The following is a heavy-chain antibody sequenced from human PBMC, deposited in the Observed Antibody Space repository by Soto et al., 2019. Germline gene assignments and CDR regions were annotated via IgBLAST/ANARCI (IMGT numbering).Heavy chain of an antibody. V-gene: IGHV4-39*01. CDR2: IYYSGST. D-gene: IGHD2-2*01. CDR1: GGSISSSSYY. Sequence: QLQLQESDPGLVKPSETLSLTCTVSGGSISSSSYYWGWIRQPPGKGLEWIGSIYYSGSTYYNPSLKSRVTISVDTSKNQFSLKLSSVTAADTAVYYCARRGIEVPTRYNHYYGMDVWGQGTTVTVSS. CDR3: ARRGIEVPTRYNHYYGMDV. J-gene: IGHJ6*02.